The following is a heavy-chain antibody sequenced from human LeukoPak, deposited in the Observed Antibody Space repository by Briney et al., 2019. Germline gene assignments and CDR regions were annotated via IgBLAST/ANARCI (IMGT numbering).Heavy chain of an antibody. Sequence: ASVKVSCKASGYTFTNYGITWMRQAPGQGLEWMGWISPSNGNTNYAQKTQGRVTMTSDTSTSTGYMDLRSLTPDDTAVYYCARYPLSYTSNWHYFLDYWGQGTLLTVSS. CDR2: ISPSNGNT. J-gene: IGHJ4*02. CDR3: ARYPLSYTSNWHYFLDY. D-gene: IGHD1-7*01. V-gene: IGHV1-18*04. CDR1: GYTFTNYG.